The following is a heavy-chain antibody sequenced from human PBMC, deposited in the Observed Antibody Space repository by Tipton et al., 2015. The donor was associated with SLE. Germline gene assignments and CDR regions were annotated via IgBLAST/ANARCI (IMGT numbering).Heavy chain of an antibody. V-gene: IGHV4-59*01. Sequence: TLSLTCTVSGGSISSYYWSWIRQPPGKGLEWIGYIYYSGSTNYNPSLKSRVTISVDTSKNQFSLKLHSLTAADTAVYYCARDPDGGLLAAFDIWGQGTMVTVSS. CDR2: IYYSGST. D-gene: IGHD2-15*01. CDR3: ARDPDGGLLAAFDI. J-gene: IGHJ3*02. CDR1: GGSISSYY.